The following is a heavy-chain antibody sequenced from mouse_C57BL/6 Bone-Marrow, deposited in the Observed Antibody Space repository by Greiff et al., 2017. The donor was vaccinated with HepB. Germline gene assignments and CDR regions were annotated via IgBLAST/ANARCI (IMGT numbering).Heavy chain of an antibody. V-gene: IGHV5-4*01. CDR1: GFTFSSYA. J-gene: IGHJ2*01. CDR3: ARIYYGNYDFDY. D-gene: IGHD2-1*01. CDR2: ISDGGSYT. Sequence: DVHLVESGGGLVKPGGSLKLSCAASGFTFSSYAMSWVRQTPEKRLEWVATISDGGSYTYYPDNVKGRFTISRDNAKNNLYLQMSHLKSEDTAMYYCARIYYGNYDFDYWGQGTTLTVSS.